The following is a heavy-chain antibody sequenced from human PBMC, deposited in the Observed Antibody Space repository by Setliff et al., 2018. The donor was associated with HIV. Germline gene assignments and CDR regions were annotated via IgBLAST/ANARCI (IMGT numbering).Heavy chain of an antibody. V-gene: IGHV3-49*04. CDR2: IRSKAYGGTT. D-gene: IGHD2-2*01. J-gene: IGHJ6*02. CDR1: GFTFSNAW. Sequence: GGSLRLSCAASGFTFSNAWMSWVRQAPGKGLEWVGFIRSKAYGGTTEYAASVKGRFTISRDDSKSIAYLQMNSLKTEDTAVYYCTRDLRWKVPAAIRYYYYYGMDVWGQGTTVTVSS. CDR3: TRDLRWKVPAAIRYYYYYGMDV.